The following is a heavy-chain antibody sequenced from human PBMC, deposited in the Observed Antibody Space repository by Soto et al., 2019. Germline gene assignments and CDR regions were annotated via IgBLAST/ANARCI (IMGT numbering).Heavy chain of an antibody. CDR2: TYYRSKWYN. V-gene: IGHV6-1*01. CDR1: GDSVPSNSAA. CDR3: ARDRTQPRLAPAAIRNLTRPDNSFEP. J-gene: IGHJ5*02. Sequence: PSQTLSLTCAISGDSVPSNSAAWNWIRQSPSRGLEWLGRTYYRSKWYNDYAVSVKSRITINPDTSKNQFSLQLNSVTPEATAVYYCARDRTQPRLAPAAIRNLTRPDNSFEPWCQATLVTVSS. D-gene: IGHD2-2*02.